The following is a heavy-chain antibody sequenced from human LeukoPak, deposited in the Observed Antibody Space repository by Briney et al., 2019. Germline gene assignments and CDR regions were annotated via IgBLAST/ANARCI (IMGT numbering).Heavy chain of an antibody. CDR3: AREGSYGSGSYYNGWNWFDP. CDR2: IIPILGIA. D-gene: IGHD3-10*01. Sequence: SVKVSCKASGGTFSSYAISWVRQAPGQGLEWMGRIIPILGIADYAQKFQGRVTITADKSTSTAYMELSSLRSEDTAVYYCAREGSYGSGSYYNGWNWFDPWGQGTLVTVSS. CDR1: GGTFSSYA. V-gene: IGHV1-69*04. J-gene: IGHJ5*02.